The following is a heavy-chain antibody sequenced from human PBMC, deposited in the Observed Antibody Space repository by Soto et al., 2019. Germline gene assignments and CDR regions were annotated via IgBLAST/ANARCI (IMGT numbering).Heavy chain of an antibody. V-gene: IGHV3-7*01. CDR1: GFTFSHYS. J-gene: IGHJ4*02. Sequence: EVQLVESGGDLVQPGGSLRLSCAASGFTFSHYSMTWVRQAPGKGLEWVANIKKDGSQKNYVDSVKGRFTVSRDNAKNSLYLQMNSLRAEDTAMYYCARSGSEVDYWGQGTLVIVSS. D-gene: IGHD3-10*01. CDR3: ARSGSEVDY. CDR2: IKKDGSQK.